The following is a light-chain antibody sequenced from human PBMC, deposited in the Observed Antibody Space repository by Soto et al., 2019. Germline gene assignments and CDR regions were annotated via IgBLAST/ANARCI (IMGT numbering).Light chain of an antibody. J-gene: IGLJ6*01. CDR2: EVS. CDR1: SSDVGGYNY. Sequence: QSVLTQPASVSGSPGQSITISCTGTSSDVGGYNYVSWYQQHPVKAPKVMIFEVSRRPSGVSNRFSGSKAGDTASLTISGLQAEDEADYYCSSYTTSNPLSFGNGTKGTV. V-gene: IGLV2-14*01. CDR3: SSYTTSNPLS.